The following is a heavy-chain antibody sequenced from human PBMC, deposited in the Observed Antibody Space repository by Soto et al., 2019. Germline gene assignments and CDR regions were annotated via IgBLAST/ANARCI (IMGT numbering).Heavy chain of an antibody. CDR3: ARDVRSGWVRYYYYYGMDV. V-gene: IGHV1-18*01. CDR1: GYTFTSYG. D-gene: IGHD5-18*01. Sequence: GASVKVSCKASGYTFTSYGISWVRQAPGQGLEWMGWISAYNGNTNYAQKLQGRVTMTTDTSTSTAYMELRSLRSDDTAVYYCARDVRSGWVRYYYYYGMDVWGQGTTVTVSS. J-gene: IGHJ6*02. CDR2: ISAYNGNT.